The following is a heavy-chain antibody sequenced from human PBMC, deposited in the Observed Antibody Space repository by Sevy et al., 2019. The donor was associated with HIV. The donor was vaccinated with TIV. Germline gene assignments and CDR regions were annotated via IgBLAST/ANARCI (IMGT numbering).Heavy chain of an antibody. CDR3: AKRRVQSGLSGGGANYGMDV. V-gene: IGHV3-23*01. J-gene: IGHJ6*02. CDR1: EFPFSSYA. Sequence: GGSLRLSCAASEFPFSSYATSWVRQAPGKGLEWVSTLIGGGSRTYYADSVTGRFIISRDNSRNTLYLQRNSLRAEDTAIYYCAKRRVQSGLSGGGANYGMDVCGRGTTVTVSS. CDR2: LIGGGSRT. D-gene: IGHD2-8*02.